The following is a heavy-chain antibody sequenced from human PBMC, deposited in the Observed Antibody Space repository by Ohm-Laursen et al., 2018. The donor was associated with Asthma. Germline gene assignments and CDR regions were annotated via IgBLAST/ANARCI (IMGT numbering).Heavy chain of an antibody. CDR2: FDPEDGET. CDR3: ATGRLGKLRFLEWVHLY. D-gene: IGHD3-3*01. V-gene: IGHV1-24*01. CDR1: GYTLTELS. J-gene: IGHJ4*02. Sequence: ASVKVSCKVSGYTLTELSMHWVRQAPGKGLEWMGGFDPEDGETIYAQKFQGRVTMTEDTSTDTAYMELSSLRSEDTAVYYCATGRLGKLRFLEWVHLYWGQGTLVTVSS.